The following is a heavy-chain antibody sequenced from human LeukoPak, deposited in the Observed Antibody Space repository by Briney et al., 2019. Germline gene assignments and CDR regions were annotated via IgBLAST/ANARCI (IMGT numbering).Heavy chain of an antibody. CDR1: GDSISSSTYY. V-gene: IGHV4-39*01. CDR3: ARQAPLPPYYCIDDGCYSIPPDY. J-gene: IGHJ4*02. CDR2: IYYSGRT. D-gene: IGHD2-15*01. Sequence: PSETLSLTCTVSGDSISSSTYYWGWIRQPPGKGLEWIGSIYYSGRTYYNPSLKSRVTISVDTSKNQFSLKLTSVTAADTAVFYCARQAPLPPYYCIDDGCYSIPPDYWGQGTLVTVSS.